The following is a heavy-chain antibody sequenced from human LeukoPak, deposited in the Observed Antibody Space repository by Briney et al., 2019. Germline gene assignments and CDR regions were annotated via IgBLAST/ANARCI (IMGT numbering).Heavy chain of an antibody. CDR1: GGSISTYY. Sequence: SETLSLTCTVSGGSISTYYWSWIRQPPGKGLEWIGYISYSGSTNYNPSLTSRVTISVDTSKDQFSLKLSSVTAADTAVYYCATTLSGWYYFDYWGQGTLVTVSS. CDR2: ISYSGST. V-gene: IGHV4-59*08. D-gene: IGHD6-19*01. J-gene: IGHJ4*02. CDR3: ATTLSGWYYFDY.